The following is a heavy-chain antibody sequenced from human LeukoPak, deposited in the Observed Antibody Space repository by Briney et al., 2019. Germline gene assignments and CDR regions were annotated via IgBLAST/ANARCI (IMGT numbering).Heavy chain of an antibody. V-gene: IGHV3-21*01. D-gene: IGHD3-22*01. CDR2: ISSSSSYI. J-gene: IGHJ3*02. CDR1: GFTFSSYS. Sequence: GGSLRLSCAASGFTFSSYSMNWVRQAPGKGLEWVSSISSSSSYIYYADSVKGRFTISRDNAKSSLYLQMNSLRADDTAVYYSAREGYYHSSGYLDAFDIWGQGTMVTVSS. CDR3: AREGYYHSSGYLDAFDI.